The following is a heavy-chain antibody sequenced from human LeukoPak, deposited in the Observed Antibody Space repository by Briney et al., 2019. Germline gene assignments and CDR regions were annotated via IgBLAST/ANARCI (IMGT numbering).Heavy chain of an antibody. CDR2: ISSSSSTI. V-gene: IGHV3-48*01. CDR1: GFTFSSYS. CDR3: AKDNRGEGYYDSSGYDY. D-gene: IGHD3-22*01. Sequence: GGSLRLSCAASGFTFSSYSMNWVRQAPGKGLEWVSYISSSSSTIYYADSVKGRFTISRDNSKNTLYLQMNSLRAEDTAVYYCAKDNRGEGYYDSSGYDYWGQGTLVTVSS. J-gene: IGHJ4*02.